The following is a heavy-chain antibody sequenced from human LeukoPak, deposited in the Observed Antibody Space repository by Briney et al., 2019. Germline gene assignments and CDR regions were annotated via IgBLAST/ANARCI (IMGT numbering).Heavy chain of an antibody. CDR2: ISTNTGNP. CDR1: GYTFTSHA. D-gene: IGHD3-16*01. CDR3: ARSVLGIYYYGMDV. J-gene: IGHJ6*02. V-gene: IGHV7-4-1*02. Sequence: ASVKVSCKASGYTFTSHAMNWVRQAPGQGLEWMGWISTNTGNPTYAQDFTGRLVFSLDTSVSTAYLQISSLQAEDTAVYYCARSVLGIYYYGMDVWGQGTTVIV.